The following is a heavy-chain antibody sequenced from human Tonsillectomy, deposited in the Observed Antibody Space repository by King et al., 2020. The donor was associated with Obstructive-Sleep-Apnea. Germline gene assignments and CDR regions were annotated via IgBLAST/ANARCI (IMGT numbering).Heavy chain of an antibody. CDR3: ARVKFEDSSGYYYFDY. J-gene: IGHJ4*02. D-gene: IGHD3-22*01. CDR1: GGSISSYY. Sequence: LRLQESGPGLVKPSETLSLTCTVSGGSISSYYWSWIRQPPGKGLEWIGYIYYSGSTNYNPSLKSRVTISVDTSKNQFSLKLSSVTAADTAVYYCARVKFEDSSGYYYFDYWGQGTLVTVSS. CDR2: IYYSGST. V-gene: IGHV4-59*01.